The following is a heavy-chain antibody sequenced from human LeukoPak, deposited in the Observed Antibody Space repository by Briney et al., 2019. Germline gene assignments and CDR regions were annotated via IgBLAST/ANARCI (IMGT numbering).Heavy chain of an antibody. D-gene: IGHD6-19*01. CDR2: ISGSTGDT. CDR3: ARGGYSSGWAFDY. V-gene: IGHV3-23*01. Sequence: GGSLRLSCAASGFTFSSYAMSWVRQAPGKGLEWVSTISGSTGDTFYADSVKGRFTIPRDNSKNTLYLQMNSLRAEDTAVYYCARGGYSSGWAFDYWGQGTLVTVSS. J-gene: IGHJ4*02. CDR1: GFTFSSYA.